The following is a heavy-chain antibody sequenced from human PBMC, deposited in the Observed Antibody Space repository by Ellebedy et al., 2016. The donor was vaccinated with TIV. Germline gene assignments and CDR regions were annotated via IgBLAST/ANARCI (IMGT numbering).Heavy chain of an antibody. CDR3: ARESVRYFDWDF. CDR1: GFSVSG. Sequence: GESLKISCATSGFSVSGMHWVRQAPGKGLEWVAFVRSDTTTKYYSDSVRGRFTMSRDNAKNTVYLEMNSLRAEDTAVYYCARESVRYFDWDFWGQGTLVTVSS. D-gene: IGHD3-9*01. J-gene: IGHJ4*02. CDR2: VRSDTTTK. V-gene: IGHV3-30*02.